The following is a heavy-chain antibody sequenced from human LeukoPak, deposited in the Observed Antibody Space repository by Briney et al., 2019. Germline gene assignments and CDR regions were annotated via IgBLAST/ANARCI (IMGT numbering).Heavy chain of an antibody. J-gene: IGHJ4*02. V-gene: IGHV1-2*02. D-gene: IGHD3-10*01. CDR2: IDPSTGGT. CDR1: GYTFSEYY. CDR3: ARRNNYDSGSLFYG. Sequence: ASVKVSCKTSGYTFSEYYIYWVRQAPGQGLEWMGWIDPSTGGTNYAQNFQGRVTMTRDTSTTTVYMELGSLKSDDTAVYHCARRNNYDSGSLFYGWGQGTLVTVSS.